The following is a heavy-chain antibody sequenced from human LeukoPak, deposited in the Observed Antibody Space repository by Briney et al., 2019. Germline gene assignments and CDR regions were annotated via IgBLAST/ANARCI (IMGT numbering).Heavy chain of an antibody. D-gene: IGHD3-3*01. Sequence: SETLSLTCTVSGGSISSYYWSWIRQPPGKGLEWIGYIYYSGSTYYNPSLKSRVTISVDTSKNQFSLKLSSVTAADTAVYYCARGVRYDFWSGYCFDYWGQGTLVTVSS. CDR2: IYYSGST. CDR3: ARGVRYDFWSGYCFDY. CDR1: GGSISSYY. V-gene: IGHV4-59*08. J-gene: IGHJ4*02.